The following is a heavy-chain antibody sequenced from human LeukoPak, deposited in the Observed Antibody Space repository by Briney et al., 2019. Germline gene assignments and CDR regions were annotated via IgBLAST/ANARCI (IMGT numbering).Heavy chain of an antibody. D-gene: IGHD3-3*01. Sequence: PSETLSLTCTVSGGSISSSDHYWAWIRQPPGKGLEWIGSRYYSGDNYYSPSLKSRVTISVDTSTNQLALKMNSVTAADTAVYFCARHRLEGDTFDIWGQGTKVTVSS. V-gene: IGHV4-39*01. CDR2: RYYSGDN. CDR1: GGSISSSDHY. J-gene: IGHJ3*02. CDR3: ARHRLEGDTFDI.